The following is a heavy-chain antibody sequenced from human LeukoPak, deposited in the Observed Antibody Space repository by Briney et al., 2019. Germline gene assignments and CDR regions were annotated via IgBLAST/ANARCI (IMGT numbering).Heavy chain of an antibody. V-gene: IGHV3-23*01. Sequence: PGGSLRLSCAASGFTFSSYAMSWVRQAPGKGLEWVSAISGSGGSSYCADSVKGRFTISRDNSKNTLYLQMNSLRAEDTAVYYCAKDVYSSSWPSYNWFDPGGQGTLVTVSS. J-gene: IGHJ5*02. D-gene: IGHD6-13*01. CDR1: GFTFSSYA. CDR3: AKDVYSSSWPSYNWFDP. CDR2: ISGSGGSS.